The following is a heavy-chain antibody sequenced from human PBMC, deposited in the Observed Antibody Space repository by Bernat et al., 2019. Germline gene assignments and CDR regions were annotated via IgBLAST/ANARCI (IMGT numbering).Heavy chain of an antibody. V-gene: IGHV1-2*04. D-gene: IGHD3-9*01. Sequence: QVQLVQSGAEVKKPGASVKVSCKASGYTFTGYYMHWVRQAPGQGLEWMGWINPNSGGTNYAQKFQGWVTMTRETSISTAYMELGRLRSDDTAVYYCARELLGDYDILTGYYNGPSFDYWGQGTLVTVSS. CDR3: ARELLGDYDILTGYYNGPSFDY. J-gene: IGHJ4*02. CDR2: INPNSGGT. CDR1: GYTFTGYY.